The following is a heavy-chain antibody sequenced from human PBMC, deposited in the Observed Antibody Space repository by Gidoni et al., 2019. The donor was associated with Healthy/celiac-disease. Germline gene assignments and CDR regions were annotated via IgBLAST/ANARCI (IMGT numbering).Heavy chain of an antibody. J-gene: IGHJ4*02. CDR3: ARDPKARTSSWTYYFDY. CDR2: VSSSSSYI. D-gene: IGHD6-13*01. CDR1: GFTFSSYS. Sequence: EVQLVESGGGLVKPGGSLRLSCAASGFTFSSYSMNWVRQAPGKGLEWVSSVSSSSSYIYYADSVKGRFTISRDNVKNSLYLQMNSLRAEDTAVYYCARDPKARTSSWTYYFDYWGQGTLVTVSS. V-gene: IGHV3-21*01.